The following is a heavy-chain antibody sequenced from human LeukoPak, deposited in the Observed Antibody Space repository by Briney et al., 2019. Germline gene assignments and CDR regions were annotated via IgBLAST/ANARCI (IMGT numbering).Heavy chain of an antibody. D-gene: IGHD6-19*01. CDR3: ALLGIAVAGRGV. CDR2: VSAYNGNT. V-gene: IGHV1-18*04. Sequence: ASVKVSCKASGYTFTGYYMHWVRQAPGQGLEWMGWVSAYNGNTNYAQKLQGRVTMTTDTSTSTAYMELRSLRSDDTAVYYCALLGIAVAGRGVWGQGTLVTVSS. CDR1: GYTFTGYY. J-gene: IGHJ4*02.